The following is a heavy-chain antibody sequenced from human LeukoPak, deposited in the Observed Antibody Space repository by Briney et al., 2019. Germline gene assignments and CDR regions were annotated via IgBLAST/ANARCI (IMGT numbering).Heavy chain of an antibody. CDR2: INSDGSST. D-gene: IGHD6-6*01. Sequence: PGGSLRLSCAASGFTFSSYWMHWVRQAPGKGLVWVSRINSDGSSTSYADSVKGRFTISRDNAKNTLYLQMNSLRAEDTAVYYCARGPGLGYYYYYGVDVWGQGTRSPSP. J-gene: IGHJ6*02. CDR1: GFTFSSYW. CDR3: ARGPGLGYYYYYGVDV. V-gene: IGHV3-74*01.